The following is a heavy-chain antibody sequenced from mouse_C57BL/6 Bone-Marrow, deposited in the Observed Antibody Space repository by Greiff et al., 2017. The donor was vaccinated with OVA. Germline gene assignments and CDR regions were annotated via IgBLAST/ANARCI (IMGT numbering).Heavy chain of an antibody. CDR1: GYTFTSYW. Sequence: QVQLQQPGAELVRPGTSVKLSCTASGYTFTSYWMHWVQQRPGQGLEWIGVIDPSDSYTNYTQKFKGKATLTVDTSSSTAYMQLSSLTSEDSAVYYCAREGFFAYWGQGTLVTVSA. J-gene: IGHJ3*01. CDR3: AREGFFAY. V-gene: IGHV1-59*01. CDR2: IDPSDSYT.